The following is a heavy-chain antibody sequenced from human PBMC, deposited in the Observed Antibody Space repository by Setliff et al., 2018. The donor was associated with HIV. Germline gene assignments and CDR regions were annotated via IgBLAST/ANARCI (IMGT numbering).Heavy chain of an antibody. CDR3: ARADCSGGSCYSPGY. D-gene: IGHD2-15*01. V-gene: IGHV4-59*01. J-gene: IGHJ4*02. Sequence: SETLSLTCTVSGGSISSYYWSWIRQPPEKGLEWIGYIYDRGGTNYNSSLKSRVTISLDTSKNQFSLKLNSVTAADTAVYYCARADCSGGSCYSPGYWGQGTLVTVSS. CDR2: IYDRGGT. CDR1: GGSISSYY.